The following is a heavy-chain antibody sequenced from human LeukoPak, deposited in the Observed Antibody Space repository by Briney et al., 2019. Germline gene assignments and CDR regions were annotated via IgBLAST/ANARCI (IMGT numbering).Heavy chain of an antibody. Sequence: GGSLRPSSAASGFTSSSYATHWVRQAPGKGLEWVAVISYDGSNKYYADSVKGRFTSSRDNSKNTLYLQMNSVRAEDTAVYYCARALYPTYYDFWSGYYTVGGYDYWGQGTLVTVSS. V-gene: IGHV3-30*01. D-gene: IGHD3-3*01. CDR3: ARALYPTYYDFWSGYYTVGGYDY. J-gene: IGHJ4*02. CDR2: ISYDGSNK. CDR1: GFTSSSYA.